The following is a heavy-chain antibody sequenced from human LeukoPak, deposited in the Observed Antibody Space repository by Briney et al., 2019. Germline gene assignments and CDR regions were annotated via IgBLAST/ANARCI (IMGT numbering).Heavy chain of an antibody. J-gene: IGHJ4*02. Sequence: SETLSLTCTVSGGSISSDYWSWIRQPPGKGLEWIGYIYNSGSTNYNPSLKSRGTISADTSKKQFSLKLSSVTAADTAVYYCARSETPSASFDSWGQGTLLTVSS. CDR2: IYNSGST. CDR1: GGSISSDY. CDR3: ARSETPSASFDS. V-gene: IGHV4-59*01.